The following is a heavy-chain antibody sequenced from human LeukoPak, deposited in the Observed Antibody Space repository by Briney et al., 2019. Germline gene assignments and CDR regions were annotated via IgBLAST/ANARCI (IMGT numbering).Heavy chain of an antibody. CDR1: GGPLRSNFYS. V-gene: IGHV4-39*01. D-gene: IGHD2/OR15-2a*01. CDR3: ARGQYQLLSGVFDS. J-gene: IGHJ4*02. Sequence: SETLSLTCTVSGGPLRSNFYSWGWIRRPPGKGLEWTGSAYYRGSTYYKPSLKSRVTISIKTSEDQFSLKLSSVTAADTAVYYCARGQYQLLSGVFDSWGQGTLVTVSS. CDR2: AYYRGST.